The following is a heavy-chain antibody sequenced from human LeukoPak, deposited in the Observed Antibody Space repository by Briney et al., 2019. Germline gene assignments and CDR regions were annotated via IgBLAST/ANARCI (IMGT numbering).Heavy chain of an antibody. CDR2: IWYDGSNK. J-gene: IGHJ2*01. V-gene: IGHV3-33*06. CDR3: AKDNFIVATILGWYFDL. CDR1: GFTFSSYG. Sequence: PGRSLRLSCAASGFTFSSYGMHCVRQAPGKGLEWVAVIWYDGSNKYYADSVKGRFTISRDNSKNTLYLQMNSLRAEDTAVYYCAKDNFIVATILGWYFDLWGRGTLVTVSS. D-gene: IGHD5-12*01.